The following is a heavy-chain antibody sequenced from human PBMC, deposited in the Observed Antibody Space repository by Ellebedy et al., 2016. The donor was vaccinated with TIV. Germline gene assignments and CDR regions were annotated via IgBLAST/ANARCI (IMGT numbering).Heavy chain of an antibody. CDR1: GFTFRSYS. V-gene: IGHV3-48*04. J-gene: IGHJ3*02. Sequence: GGSLRLSCAASGFTFRSYSMSWVRQAPGKGLEWLTYISGSSLTIHYADSVQGRFTISRDNAKNSLVLHMNSLRAEDTAIYYCARDMAWGNERVNDAFDIWGQGTMVAVSP. CDR2: ISGSSLTI. D-gene: IGHD7-27*01. CDR3: ARDMAWGNERVNDAFDI.